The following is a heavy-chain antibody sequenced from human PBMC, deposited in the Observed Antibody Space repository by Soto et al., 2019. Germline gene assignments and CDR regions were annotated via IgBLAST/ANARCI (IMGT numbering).Heavy chain of an antibody. J-gene: IGHJ4*02. D-gene: IGHD5-12*01. Sequence: QLQLQESGSGLVKPSQTLSLTCAVSGGSISSGGYSWSWIRQPPGKGLEWIGYIYHSGSTYYNPSRNRRLSMSVDRSKNQSSLKPRSVTAADTAVYSCAGGPGVARNYWGQGPLVTVSS. CDR3: AGGPGVARNY. V-gene: IGHV4-30-2*01. CDR2: IYHSGST. CDR1: GGSISSGGYS.